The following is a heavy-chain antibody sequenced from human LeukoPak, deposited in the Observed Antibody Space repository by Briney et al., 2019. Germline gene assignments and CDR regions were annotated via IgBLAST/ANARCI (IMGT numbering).Heavy chain of an antibody. V-gene: IGHV3-30-3*01. CDR1: GFTFSSYA. CDR3: ARDHPYSSGWYQDY. CDR2: ISYDGSNK. Sequence: AGGSLRLSCAASGFTFSSYAMHWVRQAPGKGLEWVAVISYDGSNKYYADSVKGRFTISRDNSKNTLYLQMNSLRAEDTAVYYCARDHPYSSGWYQDYWGQGTLVTVSS. J-gene: IGHJ4*02. D-gene: IGHD6-19*01.